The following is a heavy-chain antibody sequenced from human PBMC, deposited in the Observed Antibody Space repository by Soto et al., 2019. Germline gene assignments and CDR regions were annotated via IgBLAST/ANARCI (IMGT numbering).Heavy chain of an antibody. CDR2: IVPMFGTT. CDR3: ARGGAIFGVFIRGERYYYGMDV. J-gene: IGHJ6*02. V-gene: IGHV1-69*01. D-gene: IGHD3-3*01. Sequence: QVQLVQSGAEVKKPGSSVKVSCKASGGTFSRYAISWVRQAPGQGLEWMGGIVPMFGTTTYAQNFQARVTITADESTSTAYMELSSLRSEDTAVYYCARGGAIFGVFIRGERYYYGMDVWGQGNTVTVSS. CDR1: GGTFSRYA.